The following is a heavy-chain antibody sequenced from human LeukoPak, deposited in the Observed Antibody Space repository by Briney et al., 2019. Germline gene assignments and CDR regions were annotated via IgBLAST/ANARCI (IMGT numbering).Heavy chain of an antibody. CDR3: AREIPAGTGGWFDP. D-gene: IGHD2-8*02. Sequence: PSETLSLTCTVSGGSISSYYWSWIRQPPGKGLEGIGYIYYSGSTNYNPSLKSRVTISVDTSKNQFSLKLSSVTAADTAVYYCAREIPAGTGGWFDPWGQGTLVTVSS. CDR1: GGSISSYY. CDR2: IYYSGST. V-gene: IGHV4-59*01. J-gene: IGHJ5*02.